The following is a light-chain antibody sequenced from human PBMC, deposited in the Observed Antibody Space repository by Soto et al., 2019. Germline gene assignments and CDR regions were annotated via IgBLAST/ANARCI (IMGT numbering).Light chain of an antibody. Sequence: DIQMAQSPSSLSASVGDRVTITCRASQYIDTYLHWYQQKPGKAPKLLIYAASSLQSGVPSRFSGSGSGTDFTLTISSLQPEHFASYFCQQTHSVPQTFGGGTKVEIK. CDR2: AAS. CDR1: QYIDTY. V-gene: IGKV1-39*01. CDR3: QQTHSVPQT. J-gene: IGKJ4*01.